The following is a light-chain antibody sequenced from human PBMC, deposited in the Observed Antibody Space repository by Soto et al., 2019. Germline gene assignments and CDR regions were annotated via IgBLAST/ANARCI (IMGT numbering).Light chain of an antibody. CDR1: SSNIGAGYD. V-gene: IGLV1-40*01. CDR3: QSYDISLSVSVV. Sequence: QSVLTQPPSVSGAPGQRVTISCTGSSSNIGAGYDVQWYQQLPGAAPRLLIFGNTNRPSGVPDRFSGSRSGTSASLAISGLQADYWADDYCQSYDISLSVSVVFGGGTKVTVL. J-gene: IGLJ2*01. CDR2: GNT.